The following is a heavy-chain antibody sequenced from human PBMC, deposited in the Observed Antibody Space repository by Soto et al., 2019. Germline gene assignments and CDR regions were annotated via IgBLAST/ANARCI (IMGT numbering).Heavy chain of an antibody. V-gene: IGHV3-21*01. CDR3: AREYTAWPLAYGVDV. Sequence: PVGSLRLSCVGSGFTFSTYSINWVRQAPGKGLEWVSSISSRSEIYYAASVKGRFTIPRDNAKNSVSLQINSLRAEETAVYYCAREYTAWPLAYGVDVWGQGTTVTVSS. CDR1: GFTFSTYS. CDR2: ISSRSEI. D-gene: IGHD2-2*02. J-gene: IGHJ6*02.